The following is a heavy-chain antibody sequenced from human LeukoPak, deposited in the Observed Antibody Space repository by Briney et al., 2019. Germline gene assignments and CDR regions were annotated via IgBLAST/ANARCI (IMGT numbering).Heavy chain of an antibody. CDR1: GFSFSIYS. V-gene: IGHV3-21*01. Sequence: PGGSLRLSCAASGFSFSIYSMNWVRQAPGKGLEWVSSVSSSSTSIYYADPLKGRFTISRDNAKNSLFLQVNSLRDEDTVVYYCARGPPCSSTSCYVTGAFDFWGQGTMVTVSS. D-gene: IGHD2-2*01. CDR3: ARGPPCSSTSCYVTGAFDF. CDR2: VSSSSTSI. J-gene: IGHJ3*01.